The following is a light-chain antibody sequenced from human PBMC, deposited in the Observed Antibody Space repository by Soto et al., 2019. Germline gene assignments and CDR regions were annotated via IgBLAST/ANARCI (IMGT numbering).Light chain of an antibody. V-gene: IGLV2-14*01. CDR3: SSYTSSSTGV. J-gene: IGLJ3*02. CDR2: DVS. Sequence: QSVLTQPASVSGSPGQSITISCTGTSIDVGKYNYVSWFQQHPGKAPKLMIVDVSNRPSGVSNRFSGSKSGNTASLTISGLQSEDEADYYCSSYTSSSTGVFGGGTQLTVL. CDR1: SIDVGKYNY.